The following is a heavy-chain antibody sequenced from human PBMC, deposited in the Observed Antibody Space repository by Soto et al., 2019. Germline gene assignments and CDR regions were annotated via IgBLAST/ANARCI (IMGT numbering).Heavy chain of an antibody. V-gene: IGHV4-34*01. CDR3: ARGYYYGSGSYKKGGHFDY. CDR2: INHSGST. CDR1: GGSFSGYY. D-gene: IGHD3-10*01. J-gene: IGHJ4*02. Sequence: SETLSLTCAVYGGSFSGYYWSWIRQPPGKGLEWIGEINHSGSTNYNPSLKSRVTISVDTSKNQFSLKLSSVTAADTAVYYCARGYYYGSGSYKKGGHFDYWAQGTLVTVSS.